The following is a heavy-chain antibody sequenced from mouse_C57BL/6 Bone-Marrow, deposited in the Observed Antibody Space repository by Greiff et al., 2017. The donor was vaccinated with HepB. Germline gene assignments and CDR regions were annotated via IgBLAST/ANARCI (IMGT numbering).Heavy chain of an antibody. V-gene: IGHV5-12*01. CDR3: AKRGLYYYAMDY. Sequence: EVKVEESGGGLVQPGGSLKLSCAASGFTFSDYYIYWVRQTPEKRLEWVAYISNGGGSTYYPDTVKGRFTISRDNAKNTLYLQMSRLKSEDTAMYYCAKRGLYYYAMDYWGKGASVTVSS. D-gene: IGHD3-1*01. CDR2: ISNGGGST. J-gene: IGHJ4*01. CDR1: GFTFSDYY.